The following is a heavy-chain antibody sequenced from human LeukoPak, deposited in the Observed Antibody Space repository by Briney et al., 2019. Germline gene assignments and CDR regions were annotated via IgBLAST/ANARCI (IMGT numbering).Heavy chain of an antibody. D-gene: IGHD6-13*01. CDR2: IYYSGST. CDR1: GGSISSGGYY. J-gene: IGHJ4*02. Sequence: PSQTLSLTCTVSGGSISSGGYYWSWIRQHPGKGLEWIGYIYYSGSTYYNPSLKSRVTISVDTSKNQFSLKLSSVTAADTAIYYCARDNLGIVAVGRYYFDYWGQGTLVTVSP. CDR3: ARDNLGIVAVGRYYFDY. V-gene: IGHV4-31*03.